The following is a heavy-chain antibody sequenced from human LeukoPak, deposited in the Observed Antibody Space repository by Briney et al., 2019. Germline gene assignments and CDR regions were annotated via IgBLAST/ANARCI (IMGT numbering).Heavy chain of an antibody. CDR3: ARGGKATVVTL. V-gene: IGHV4-4*07. CDR2: LYCSGSF. CDR1: GGSINSYH. J-gene: IGHJ4*02. D-gene: IGHD4-23*01. Sequence: SETLSLTCNVSGGSINSYHWSWIRQPAGEGLEWIGRLYCSGSFNYNPSLKSRVSMSVDTSKNQFSLKLTSVTAADTAVYFCARGGKATVVTLWGPGILVTVS.